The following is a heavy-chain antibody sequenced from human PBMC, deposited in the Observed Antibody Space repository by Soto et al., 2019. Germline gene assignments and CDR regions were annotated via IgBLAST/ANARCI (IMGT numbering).Heavy chain of an antibody. J-gene: IGHJ5*02. Sequence: PGASLKISCKGSGYSFTNYWIGWVRQMPGKGLEWMGTIYLGDSDTRYSPSFQGRVTISADKSISAAYLQWGSLKASDTAMYYCARANVWNGGFFAINSFDTWGQGTLVTVSS. V-gene: IGHV5-51*01. CDR2: IYLGDSDT. CDR3: ARANVWNGGFFAINSFDT. CDR1: GYSFTNYW. D-gene: IGHD1-1*01.